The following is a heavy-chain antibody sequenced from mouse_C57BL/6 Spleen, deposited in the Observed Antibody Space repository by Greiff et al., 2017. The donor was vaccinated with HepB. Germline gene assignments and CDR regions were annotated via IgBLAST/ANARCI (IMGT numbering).Heavy chain of an antibody. J-gene: IGHJ1*03. CDR2: INPNNGGT. CDR3: AGGSSYDWYFDV. D-gene: IGHD1-1*01. Sequence: VQLQQSGPELVKPGASVKMSCKASGYTFTDYNMHWVKQSNGKSLEWIGYINPNNGGTSYNQKFKGKATLTVNKSSSTAYMELRSLTSEDAAVYYCAGGSSYDWYFDVWGTGTTVTVSS. V-gene: IGHV1-22*01. CDR1: GYTFTDYN.